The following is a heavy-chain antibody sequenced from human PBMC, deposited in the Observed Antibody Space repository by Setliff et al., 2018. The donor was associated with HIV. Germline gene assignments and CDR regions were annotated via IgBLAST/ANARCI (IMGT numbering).Heavy chain of an antibody. Sequence: SETLSLTCTVSGGSISSYYWSWIRQPPGKGLEWIGYIYYSWSTNYNPSLKSRVTISVDTSKNQFSLKLSALTAADTAVYYCARLCIAAAGTRSIPWYFDLWGRGTLVTVSS. CDR2: IYYSWST. V-gene: IGHV4-59*08. CDR3: ARLCIAAAGTRSIPWYFDL. CDR1: GGSISSYY. J-gene: IGHJ2*01. D-gene: IGHD6-13*01.